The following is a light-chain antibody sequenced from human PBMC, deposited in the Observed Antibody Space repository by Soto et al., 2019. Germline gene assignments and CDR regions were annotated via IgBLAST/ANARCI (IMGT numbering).Light chain of an antibody. CDR3: HQNRNLPLN. V-gene: IGKV3-11*01. CDR1: QSVGTS. Sequence: EIVLTQSPDTLSLSPGERATLSCRASQSVGTSLAWYQQKPGQAPSLLISDVSNRATGIPARFSGSGSRTGFPFTLRSLGAEDFSIFFCHQNRNLPLNFGGGNKVEIK. J-gene: IGKJ4*01. CDR2: DVS.